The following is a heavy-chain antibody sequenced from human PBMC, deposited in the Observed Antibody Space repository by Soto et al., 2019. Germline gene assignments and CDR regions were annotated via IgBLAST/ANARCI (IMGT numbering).Heavy chain of an antibody. CDR1: GFTFSSYA. D-gene: IGHD4-17*01. V-gene: IGHV3-23*01. CDR3: ARDRYGDPLWGQDDFDY. CDR2: ISDSGNST. J-gene: IGHJ4*02. Sequence: GGSLRLSCAASGFTFSSYAMSWVRQAPGKGLEWVSTISDSGNSTYSADSVNGRFTISRDNSKNMLYLQMHSLRAEDTAVYYCARDRYGDPLWGQDDFDYWGQGTLVTVSS.